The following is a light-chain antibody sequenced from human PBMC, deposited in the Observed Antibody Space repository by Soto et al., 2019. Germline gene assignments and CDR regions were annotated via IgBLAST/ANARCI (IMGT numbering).Light chain of an antibody. J-gene: IGKJ5*01. V-gene: IGKV3-15*01. CDR1: QSVTNY. CDR2: GAS. Sequence: EIVLTQSPGTLSLSPWERATLSCRASQSVTNYQLAWFRQKPGQAPRLLIYGASTRATGIPARFSGSGSGTEFTLTISSLQSEDFAVYYCQQYNNWPPITFGQGTRLEI. CDR3: QQYNNWPPIT.